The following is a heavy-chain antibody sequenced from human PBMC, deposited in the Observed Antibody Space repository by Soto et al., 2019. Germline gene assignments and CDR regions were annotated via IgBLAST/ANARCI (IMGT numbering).Heavy chain of an antibody. Sequence: QVQLVQSGAEMKKPGASVKVSCKASGYTFTRFYIHWVRQAPGQGLEWMGAINPSGGSTTYAQRFQGRVTMTKDTSTSTVYMELSSLRSEDTAIYYCAKDYYYDGGDYYRYAMDVWGLGTTVTVSS. CDR3: AKDYYYDGGDYYRYAMDV. CDR2: INPSGGST. CDR1: GYTFTRFY. D-gene: IGHD3-22*01. J-gene: IGHJ6*02. V-gene: IGHV1-46*01.